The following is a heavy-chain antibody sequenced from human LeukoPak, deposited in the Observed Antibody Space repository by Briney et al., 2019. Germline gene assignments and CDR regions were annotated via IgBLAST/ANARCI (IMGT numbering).Heavy chain of an antibody. V-gene: IGHV1-8*01. CDR2: MNPNSGNT. Sequence: ASVKVSCKAPEYTFTSYDINWVRQATGQGLEWMGWMNPNSGNTGYAQKFQGRVTMTRNTSISTAYMELSSLRSEDTAVYYCARYCSSTSCYPDWGQGTLVTVSS. D-gene: IGHD2-2*01. CDR1: EYTFTSYD. CDR3: ARYCSSTSCYPD. J-gene: IGHJ4*02.